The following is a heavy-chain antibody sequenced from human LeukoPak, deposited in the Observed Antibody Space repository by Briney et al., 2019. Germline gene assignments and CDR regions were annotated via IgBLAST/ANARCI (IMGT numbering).Heavy chain of an antibody. V-gene: IGHV1-2*02. CDR1: GYTFTDYY. CDR2: IDPNSGAT. Sequence: ASVKVSCKASGYTFTDYYIHWVRQAPGQGLEWMAWIDPNSGATNYAQKFQGRITMTRDTSTSMAYMELSRLRSDDTAVYYCARVGATYSGDPWGQGTLVTVSS. D-gene: IGHD1-26*01. J-gene: IGHJ5*02. CDR3: ARVGATYSGDP.